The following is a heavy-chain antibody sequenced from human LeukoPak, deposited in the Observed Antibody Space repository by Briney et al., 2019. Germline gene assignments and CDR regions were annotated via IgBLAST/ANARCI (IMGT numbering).Heavy chain of an antibody. Sequence: AASVKVSCKASGYTFTSYYMHWVRQAPGQGLEWMGIINPSGGSTSYAQKFQGRVTMTRDTSTSTVYMELSSLRSEDTAVYYCARDNSAVTIFGVVAQPYYYMDVWGKGTTVTVSS. D-gene: IGHD3-3*01. CDR1: GYTFTSYY. J-gene: IGHJ6*03. CDR2: INPSGGST. V-gene: IGHV1-46*01. CDR3: ARDNSAVTIFGVVAQPYYYMDV.